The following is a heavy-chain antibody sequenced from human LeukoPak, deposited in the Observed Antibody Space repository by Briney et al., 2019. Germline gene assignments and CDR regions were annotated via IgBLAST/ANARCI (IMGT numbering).Heavy chain of an antibody. D-gene: IGHD3-16*02. J-gene: IGHJ6*03. V-gene: IGHV4-4*02. CDR1: GGSISSSNW. Sequence: PSETLSLTCAVSGGSISSSNWWSWVRQPPGKGLEWIGEIYHSGSTNYNPSLKSRVAISVDTSKNQFSLKLSSVTAADTAVYYCARLYKSSLSLNYYYYYYMDVWGKGTTVTISS. CDR3: ARLYKSSLSLNYYYYYYMDV. CDR2: IYHSGST.